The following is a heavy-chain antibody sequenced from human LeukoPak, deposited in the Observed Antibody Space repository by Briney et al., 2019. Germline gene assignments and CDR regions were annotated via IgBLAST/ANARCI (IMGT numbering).Heavy chain of an antibody. CDR2: IKQDGREK. Sequence: PGGSLRLSCAASGFTFSRYWMSWVRQAPGKGLEWVANIKQDGREKYYMDSVKGRFTISRDNAKNALYLQMNRLRAEDTAVYYCARGYNDFWSGYYNYFDHWGQGTLVTVSS. V-gene: IGHV3-7*01. D-gene: IGHD3-3*01. CDR1: GFTFSRYW. CDR3: ARGYNDFWSGYYNYFDH. J-gene: IGHJ4*02.